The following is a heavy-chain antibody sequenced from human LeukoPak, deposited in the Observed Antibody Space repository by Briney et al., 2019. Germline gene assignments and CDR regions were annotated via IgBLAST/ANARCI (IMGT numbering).Heavy chain of an antibody. CDR1: GYTFTSYG. D-gene: IGHD1-1*01. V-gene: IGHV1-18*01. CDR3: ARGERLNNWFDP. J-gene: IGHJ5*02. Sequence: ASVNVSCTASGYTFTSYGISWVRQAPGQGLEWMGWISAYNGNTNYAQKLQGRVTMTTDTSTSTAYMELRSLRSDDTAVYYCARGERLNNWFDPWGQGTLVTVSS. CDR2: ISAYNGNT.